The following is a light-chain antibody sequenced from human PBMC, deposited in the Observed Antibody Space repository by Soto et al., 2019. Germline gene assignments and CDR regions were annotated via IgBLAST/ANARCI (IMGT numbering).Light chain of an antibody. V-gene: IGLV2-14*03. Sequence: QSSLTQPASVSGSPGQSITLSCTGTSSDVGGYNYVSWYQHHPGKAPKLMIYDVSNRPSGVANRFSGSKSGNTASLTISGLQAEDEADYYCSSYTTSNTRQIVFGTGTKLTVL. CDR1: SSDVGGYNY. CDR3: SSYTTSNTRQIV. CDR2: DVS. J-gene: IGLJ1*01.